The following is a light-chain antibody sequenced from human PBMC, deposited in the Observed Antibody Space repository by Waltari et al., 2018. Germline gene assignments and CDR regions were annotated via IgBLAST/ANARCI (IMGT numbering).Light chain of an antibody. CDR2: ATS. J-gene: IGKJ5*01. CDR3: QQASSFLLT. Sequence: DILLTQSPSSVSASVGDRVTISCRASQNIDTGLAWYQQKPGKAPKLLIYATSSLQSGVPSRFSGTGSETEVTLSISSLQPDDFATYYCQQASSFLLTFGQGTRLEI. CDR1: QNIDTG. V-gene: IGKV1-12*01.